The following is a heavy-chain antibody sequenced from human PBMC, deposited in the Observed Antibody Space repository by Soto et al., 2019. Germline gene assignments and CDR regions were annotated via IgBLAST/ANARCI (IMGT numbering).Heavy chain of an antibody. CDR3: ARDGIQRDFDY. J-gene: IGHJ4*02. D-gene: IGHD5-18*01. Sequence: QVQLVESGGGVVQPGRSLRLSCAASGFTFSSYGMHWVRQAPGKGLEWVAVIWYDGSNKYYADSVKGRFTISRDNSKNTLYLQMNSLRAEDTAVYYCARDGIQRDFDYWGQGTLVTVSS. CDR2: IWYDGSNK. V-gene: IGHV3-33*01. CDR1: GFTFSSYG.